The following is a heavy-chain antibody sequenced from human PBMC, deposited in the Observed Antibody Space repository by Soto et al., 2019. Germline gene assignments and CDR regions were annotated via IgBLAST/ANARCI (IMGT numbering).Heavy chain of an antibody. CDR3: AHQITMIWYDAFDI. D-gene: IGHD3-22*01. J-gene: IGHJ3*02. CDR1: GFSLSTSGVG. Sequence: QITLKESGPTLVKPTQTLTLTCTFSGFSLSTSGVGVGWIRQPPGKALEWLALIYWNDDKRYRPSLKSSLTITKDTSKNQVVLTMTNMDPVDTATYYCAHQITMIWYDAFDIWGQGTMVTVSS. CDR2: IYWNDDK. V-gene: IGHV2-5*01.